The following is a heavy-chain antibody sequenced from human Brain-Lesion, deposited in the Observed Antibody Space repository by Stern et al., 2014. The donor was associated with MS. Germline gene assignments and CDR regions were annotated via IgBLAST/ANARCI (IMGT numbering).Heavy chain of an antibody. CDR1: GGSISSGSDY. D-gene: IGHD5-18*01. V-gene: IGHV4-61*02. J-gene: IGHJ4*02. CDR3: ASGYRIFDY. CDR2: IHPSGSA. Sequence: QVQLVQSGPGLVKPSQTLSLTCTVSGGSISSGSDYWSWIRQPVGKGLEWIGRIHPSGSAFYPPSLKIRVTISTDTSMNQFSLELNSATAADTAIYYCASGYRIFDYWGQGILVTVSS.